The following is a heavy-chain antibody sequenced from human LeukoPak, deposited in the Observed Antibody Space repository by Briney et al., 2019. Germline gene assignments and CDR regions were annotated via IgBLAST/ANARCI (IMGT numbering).Heavy chain of an antibody. Sequence: GGSLRLSCAASGFTFSSYWMTWVRQAPGKGLEWVANIKEDGSQKYYVDSVKGRFTISRDNAENSLFLLMNSLRAEDTAVYYCARTLLYDKRDCWRHFDSWGQGTLVTVSP. CDR1: GFTFSSYW. J-gene: IGHJ4*02. V-gene: IGHV3-7*04. CDR2: IKEDGSQK. CDR3: ARTLLYDKRDCWRHFDS. D-gene: IGHD3-3*01.